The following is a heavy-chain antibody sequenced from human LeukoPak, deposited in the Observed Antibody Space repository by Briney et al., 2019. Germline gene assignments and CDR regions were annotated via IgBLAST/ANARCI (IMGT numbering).Heavy chain of an antibody. D-gene: IGHD5-24*01. V-gene: IGHV1-46*01. CDR1: GYTLTELS. Sequence: ASVKVSCKVSGYTLTELSMHWVRQAPGQGLEWMGIINPSDGSTSYAQKFQGRVTMTRDTSTSTVYMELSSLRSEDTAVYYCARDSRDGYNYGSFDYWGQGTLVTVSS. CDR3: ARDSRDGYNYGSFDY. CDR2: INPSDGST. J-gene: IGHJ4*02.